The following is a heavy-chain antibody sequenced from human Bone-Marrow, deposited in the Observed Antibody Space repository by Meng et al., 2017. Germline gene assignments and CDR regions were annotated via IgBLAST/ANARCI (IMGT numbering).Heavy chain of an antibody. J-gene: IGHJ5*02. V-gene: IGHV4-34*01. D-gene: IGHD2-2*02. Sequence: QVQLQQWGAGLLKPSETLSLTCAVYGGSFIGYYWSWIRQPPGKGLEWIGEINHSGSTNYNPSLKSRVTISVDTSKNQFSLKLSSVTAADTAVYYCARGSGSPEYCSSTSCYSGGWFDPWGQGTLVTVSS. CDR1: GGSFIGYY. CDR2: INHSGST. CDR3: ARGSGSPEYCSSTSCYSGGWFDP.